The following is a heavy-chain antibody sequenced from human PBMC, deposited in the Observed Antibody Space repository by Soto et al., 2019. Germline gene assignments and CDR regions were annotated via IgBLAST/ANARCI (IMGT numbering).Heavy chain of an antibody. CDR1: GFTFSSYA. D-gene: IGHD6-13*01. CDR2: ISGSGGST. CDR3: AKDSSSSWYGDREEQSNWFDP. J-gene: IGHJ5*02. Sequence: GGSLRLSCAASGFTFSSYAMSWVRQAPGKGLEWVSAISGSGGSTYYADSVKGRFTISRDNSKNTLYLQMNSLRAEDTAVYYCAKDSSSSWYGDREEQSNWFDPWGQGTLVTVSS. V-gene: IGHV3-23*01.